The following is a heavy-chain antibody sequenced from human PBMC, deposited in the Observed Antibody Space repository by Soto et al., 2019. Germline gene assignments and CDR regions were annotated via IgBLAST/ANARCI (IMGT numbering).Heavy chain of an antibody. V-gene: IGHV3-48*02. CDR2: ISYSGSTI. D-gene: IGHD3-9*01. CDR3: ARDNYYDILTGYRDYGMDV. J-gene: IGHJ6*02. Sequence: GGSLRLSCAASGLTFSSYCMNWVRQAPGKGLEWISYISYSGSTIYYADSVRGRFTISRDNAKNSLYLQMNSLTDEDTAVYYCARDNYYDILTGYRDYGMDVWGQGTTVTVSS. CDR1: GLTFSSYC.